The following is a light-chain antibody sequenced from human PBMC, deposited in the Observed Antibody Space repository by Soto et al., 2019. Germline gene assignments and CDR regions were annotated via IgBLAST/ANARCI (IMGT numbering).Light chain of an antibody. CDR1: QSISSW. J-gene: IGKJ4*01. CDR2: KAS. CDR3: QQYKTYSS. Sequence: DIQMTQSTSTLSASVGDRVTITCRASQSISSWLAWHQQKPGKAPKLLIYKASTLDSGVPSRFSGSGSGTEFTLTISSLQPDDFATYYCQQYKTYSSFGGGTKVEIK. V-gene: IGKV1-5*03.